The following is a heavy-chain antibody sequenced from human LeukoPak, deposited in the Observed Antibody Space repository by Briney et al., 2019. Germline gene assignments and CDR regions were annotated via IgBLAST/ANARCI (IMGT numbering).Heavy chain of an antibody. CDR2: INHSGST. D-gene: IGHD3-10*01. CDR1: GGSFSGYY. CDR3: ARGVTMVREVIGFDY. J-gene: IGHJ4*02. Sequence: PSETLSLTCAVYGGSFSGYYWSWIRQPPGKGLEWIGEINHSGSTNYNPSLKSRVTISVDTSKNQFSLKLSSVTAADTAVYYCARGVTMVREVIGFDYWGQGTLVTVSS. V-gene: IGHV4-34*01.